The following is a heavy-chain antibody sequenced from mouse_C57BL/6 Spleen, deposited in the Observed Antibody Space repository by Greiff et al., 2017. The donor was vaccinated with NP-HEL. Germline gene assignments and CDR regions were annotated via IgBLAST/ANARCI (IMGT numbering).Heavy chain of an antibody. V-gene: IGHV14-3*01. CDR3: ARGGGWFAY. D-gene: IGHD1-1*02. CDR1: GFNIKNTS. CDR2: IDPANGNT. J-gene: IGHJ3*01. Sequence: VQLQQSVAELVRPGASVKLSCTASGFNIKNTSMHWVKQRPEQGLEWIGRIDPANGNTKYAPKFQGRVTITADTSSNTAYLQLSSLTSEDTAINYCARGGGWFAYWGQGTLVTVSA.